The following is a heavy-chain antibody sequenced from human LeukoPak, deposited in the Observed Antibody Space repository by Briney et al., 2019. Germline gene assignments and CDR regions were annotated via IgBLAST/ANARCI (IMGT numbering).Heavy chain of an antibody. CDR3: ARGAAGYSYG. J-gene: IGHJ4*02. D-gene: IGHD5-18*01. CDR1: GGSITSYY. Sequence: SETLSLTCTVSGGSITSYYWSWIRQPPGKGLEWIGRIYYSGSTNYNPSLKSRVTISIDTSENQFSLRLSSVTAADMAVYYCARGAAGYSYGWGQGTLVTVSS. CDR2: IYYSGST. V-gene: IGHV4-59*01.